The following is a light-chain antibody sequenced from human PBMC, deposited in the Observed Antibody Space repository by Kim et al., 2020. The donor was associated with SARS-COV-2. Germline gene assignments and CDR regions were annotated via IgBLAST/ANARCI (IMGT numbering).Light chain of an antibody. CDR2: EDT. CDR3: QSYDSSIWV. Sequence: GKTVTISCTRSSGSFASTYVQWYQQSPGSAPTTVIYEDTQRPSGVPDRFSGSIDSSSNSASLTISGLKTEDEADYYCQSYDSSIWVFGGGTQLTVL. J-gene: IGLJ3*02. CDR1: SGSFASTY. V-gene: IGLV6-57*03.